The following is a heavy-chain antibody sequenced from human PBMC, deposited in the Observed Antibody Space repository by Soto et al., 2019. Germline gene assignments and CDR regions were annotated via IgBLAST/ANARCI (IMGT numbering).Heavy chain of an antibody. J-gene: IGHJ4*02. V-gene: IGHV1-18*01. CDR3: ARELWKQIFVY. Sequence: QVQLVQSGAEVKKPGASVKVSCKASGYTFTNYGITWVRQAPGQGLEWMGWISAYNGNTNYAQKLQGRDTLTTDTATPTAYLELRSLRSDDTAVYYCARELWKQIFVYWGQGTLVTVSS. D-gene: IGHD1-1*01. CDR1: GYTFTNYG. CDR2: ISAYNGNT.